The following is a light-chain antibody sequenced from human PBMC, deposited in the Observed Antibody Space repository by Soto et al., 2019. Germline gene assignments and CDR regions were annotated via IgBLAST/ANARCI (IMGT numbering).Light chain of an antibody. V-gene: IGKV3-15*01. CDR1: QSVSSTY. J-gene: IGKJ1*01. Sequence: EIVMTQSPVTLSVSPGERATLSCRASQSVSSTYLAWYQQKPGQAPRLLICAASTRATGIPARFSGSGSGTEFTLTISSLQSEDSAVYYCQQYNNWPPWTFGQGTKVEIK. CDR2: AAS. CDR3: QQYNNWPPWT.